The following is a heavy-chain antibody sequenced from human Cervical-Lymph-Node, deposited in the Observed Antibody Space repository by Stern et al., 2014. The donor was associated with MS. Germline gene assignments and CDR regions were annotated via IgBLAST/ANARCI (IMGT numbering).Heavy chain of an antibody. CDR2: INTKTGNP. V-gene: IGHV7-4-1*02. CDR3: TRGTTMVQGRFDP. D-gene: IGHD3-10*01. J-gene: IGHJ5*02. Sequence: QVQLGQSGSELKKPGASVRVSCKTSGYTFNTHSINWVRQAPGQGLEWMGWINTKTGNPTYAQDFRGRFVFSLDASVRTAYLEISVLKADDTAVYYCTRGTTMVQGRFDPWGQGTPVTVSS. CDR1: GYTFNTHS.